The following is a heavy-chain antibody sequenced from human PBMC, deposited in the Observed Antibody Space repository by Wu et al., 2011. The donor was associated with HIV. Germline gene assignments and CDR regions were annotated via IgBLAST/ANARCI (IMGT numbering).Heavy chain of an antibody. V-gene: IGHV3-30*02. CDR3: AKGLTSLWGDY. CDR2: IPNHGNAK. D-gene: IGHD3-16*01. Sequence: WVRQAPGKGPEWVAFIPNHGNAKYYADSVKGRFTISRDDSKNTLYLQMTSLRVDDTAVYYCAKGLTSLWGDYWGQGSLVTVSS. J-gene: IGHJ4*02.